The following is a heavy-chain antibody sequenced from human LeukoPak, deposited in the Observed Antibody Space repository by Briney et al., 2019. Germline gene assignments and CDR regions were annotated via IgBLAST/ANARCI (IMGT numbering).Heavy chain of an antibody. V-gene: IGHV1-18*01. CDR3: ARALYSVDDAQGY. CDR2: LSVYNGYT. CDR1: GYSFTSFT. D-gene: IGHD5/OR15-5a*01. Sequence: ASVKVSCKASGYSFTSFTISWVRQAPGQGLEWMGWLSVYNGYTNYAQKLQGRVTMTTDTSTSTAYMELRSLRSDDTAVYYCARALYSVDDAQGYWGQGTLVTVSS. J-gene: IGHJ4*02.